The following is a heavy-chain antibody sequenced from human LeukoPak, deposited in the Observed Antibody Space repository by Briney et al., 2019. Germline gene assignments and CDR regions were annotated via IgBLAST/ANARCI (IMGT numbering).Heavy chain of an antibody. D-gene: IGHD2-2*01. Sequence: ASAKVSCKASGYTFTGYHMHWVRQAPGQGLEWMGRINPNSGDTNNAQMFQGRVTMTRDTSISTAYMDLSRLTSDDTAVYYCARDYCSSTSCLFDYWGQGTLVTVSS. J-gene: IGHJ4*02. CDR1: GYTFTGYH. V-gene: IGHV1-2*06. CDR3: ARDYCSSTSCLFDY. CDR2: INPNSGDT.